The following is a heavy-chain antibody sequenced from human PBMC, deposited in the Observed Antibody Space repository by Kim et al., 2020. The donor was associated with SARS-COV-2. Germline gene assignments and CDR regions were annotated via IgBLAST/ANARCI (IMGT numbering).Heavy chain of an antibody. CDR1: GFTVSSNY. Sequence: GGSLRLSCAASGFTVSSNYMSWVRQAPGKGLEWVSVIYSGGSTYYADSVKGRFTISRDNSKNTLYLQMNSLRAEDTAVYYCARDLPIAARGYYGMDVWGQGTTVTVSS. V-gene: IGHV3-66*02. CDR2: IYSGGST. J-gene: IGHJ6*02. CDR3: ARDLPIAARGYYGMDV. D-gene: IGHD6-6*01.